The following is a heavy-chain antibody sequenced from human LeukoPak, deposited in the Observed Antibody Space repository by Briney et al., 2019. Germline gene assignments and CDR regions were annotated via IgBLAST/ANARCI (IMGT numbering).Heavy chain of an antibody. CDR2: IYHSGST. J-gene: IGHJ5*02. V-gene: IGHV4-59*01. Sequence: SETLSLTCTVSGASISTYYWSWIRQPPGKGREWIGYIYHSGSTNYNPSLKSRVTISADTSKNQFSLNLSSVTAADTAVYYCARGRLLEWFDNWGQGTLVSVSS. CDR1: GASISTYY. D-gene: IGHD3-3*01. CDR3: ARGRLLEWFDN.